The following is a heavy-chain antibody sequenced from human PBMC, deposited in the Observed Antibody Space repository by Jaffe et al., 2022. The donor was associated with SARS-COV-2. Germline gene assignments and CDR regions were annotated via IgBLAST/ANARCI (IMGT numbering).Heavy chain of an antibody. J-gene: IGHJ5*02. CDR3: ARDVVDWNYDWFDP. V-gene: IGHV4-59*01. CDR1: GGSISSYY. Sequence: QVQLQESGPGLVKPSETLSLTCTVSGGSISSYYWSWIRQPPGKGLEWIGYIYYSGSTNYNPSLKSRVTISVDTSKNQFSLKLSSVTAADTAVYYCARDVVDWNYDWFDPWGQGTLVTVSS. D-gene: IGHD1-7*01. CDR2: IYYSGST.